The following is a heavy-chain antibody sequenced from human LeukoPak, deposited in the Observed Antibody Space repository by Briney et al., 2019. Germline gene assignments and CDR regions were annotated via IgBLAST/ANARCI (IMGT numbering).Heavy chain of an antibody. D-gene: IGHD3-10*01. J-gene: IGHJ4*02. V-gene: IGHV3-66*01. Sequence: PGGSLRLSCAASGFTVSSNYMSWVRQAPGKGLEWVSVIYSGGSTYYADSVKGRFTISRDNSKNTLYLQMNSLRAEDTAVYYCAKDGAPLDSGSYYPFDYWGQGTLVTVSS. CDR2: IYSGGST. CDR1: GFTVSSNY. CDR3: AKDGAPLDSGSYYPFDY.